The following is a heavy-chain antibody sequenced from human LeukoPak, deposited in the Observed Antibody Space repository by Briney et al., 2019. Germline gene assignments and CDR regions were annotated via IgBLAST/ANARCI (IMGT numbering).Heavy chain of an antibody. CDR1: GFTFSNYA. D-gene: IGHD2-21*02. J-gene: IGHJ4*02. V-gene: IGHV3-30*04. CDR3: AREGDCGGDCYLHFDY. CDR2: ISYDGSNK. Sequence: GGSLRLSCAASGFTFSNYAMRWVRQAPGKGLEWVAVISYDGSNKYYADSVKGRFTISRDNSKNRLYLQMNSLRAEDTAVYYCAREGDCGGDCYLHFDYWGQGTLVTVSS.